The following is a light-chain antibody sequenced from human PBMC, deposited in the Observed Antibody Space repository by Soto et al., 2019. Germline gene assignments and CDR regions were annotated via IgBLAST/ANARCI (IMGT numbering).Light chain of an antibody. Sequence: DIQMTQSPSSLSASVGARVIITCQASQDIGTYLAWYQQKSGKAPKLLIYDASYLETGVPSRFSARGSGTEFTFTISSLQPEDFATYYCQQHAELPLTFGRGTKVDIK. CDR3: QQHAELPLT. CDR2: DAS. J-gene: IGKJ4*01. CDR1: QDIGTY. V-gene: IGKV1-33*01.